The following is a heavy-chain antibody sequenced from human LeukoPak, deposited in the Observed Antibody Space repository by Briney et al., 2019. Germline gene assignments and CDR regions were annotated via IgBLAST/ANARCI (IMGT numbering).Heavy chain of an antibody. CDR1: GFTVSSNY. CDR2: IYSGGST. Sequence: PGGSLRLSCAASGFTVSSNYMSWVRQAPGKGLEWVSVIYSGGSTYYADSVKGRFTISRHNSKITLYLQMNILRAEDTAVYYCARGPVGYYGMDVWGQGTTVTVSS. J-gene: IGHJ6*02. V-gene: IGHV3-53*04. D-gene: IGHD1-26*01. CDR3: ARGPVGYYGMDV.